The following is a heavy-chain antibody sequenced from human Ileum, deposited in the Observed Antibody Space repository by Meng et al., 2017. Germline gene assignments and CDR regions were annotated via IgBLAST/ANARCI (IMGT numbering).Heavy chain of an antibody. CDR2: IGPTGATI. J-gene: IGHJ3*02. CDR3: ARDCYYGSGSIPDPFDI. CDR1: GFIFSSYE. V-gene: IGHV3-48*03. D-gene: IGHD3-10*01. Sequence: GEFLRLSCAASGFIFSSYEMNWVRQAPGKGLEWVSYIGPTGATIYYADSVKGRFTISRDNAKNSLYLQMNSLRAEDTAVYYCARDCYYGSGSIPDPFDIWGQGTVVTVSS.